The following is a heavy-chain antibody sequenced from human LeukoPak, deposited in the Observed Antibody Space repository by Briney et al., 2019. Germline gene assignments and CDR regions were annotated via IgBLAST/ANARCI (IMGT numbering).Heavy chain of an antibody. CDR1: GYSFTSSW. CDR2: IYPGDSDT. V-gene: IGHV5-51*01. CDR3: ARFSVGGTYYPNY. Sequence: GESLKISCQGSGYSFTSSWIGWVRQMPGKGLEWMGIIYPGDSDTRYSPSFQGQVTISADKSISTAYLQWSSLKASDTAVYYCARFSVGGTYYPNYWGQGTLVSVSS. J-gene: IGHJ4*02. D-gene: IGHD1-26*01.